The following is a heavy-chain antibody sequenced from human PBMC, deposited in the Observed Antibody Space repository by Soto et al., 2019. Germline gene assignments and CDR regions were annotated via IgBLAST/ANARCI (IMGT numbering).Heavy chain of an antibody. D-gene: IGHD3-9*01. CDR3: AKTQNDIIDD. Sequence: GGSLRLSCAASGFTFSSYAMSWVRQAPGKGLEWVSVISGSGDFTFYADSVKGRFTISRDNSKNTLYLQMNTLRAEDTAVYYCAKTQNDIIDDWGQGTLVTVSS. V-gene: IGHV3-23*01. J-gene: IGHJ4*02. CDR1: GFTFSSYA. CDR2: ISGSGDFT.